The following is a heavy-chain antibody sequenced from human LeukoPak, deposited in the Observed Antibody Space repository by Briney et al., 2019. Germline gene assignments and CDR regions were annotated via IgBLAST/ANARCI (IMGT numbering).Heavy chain of an antibody. D-gene: IGHD3-9*01. V-gene: IGHV4-39*07. CDR1: GGSISTNNYY. CDR3: SYYDILTGYYRGDY. CDR2: IFYSGST. J-gene: IGHJ4*02. Sequence: SETLSLTCTASGGSISTNNYYWGWIRQPPGKGLEWIGNIFYSGSTYYSPSLKSRVTISLDTSRNQFSLKLSSVTAADTAVYYCSYYDILTGYYRGDYWGQGTLVTVSS.